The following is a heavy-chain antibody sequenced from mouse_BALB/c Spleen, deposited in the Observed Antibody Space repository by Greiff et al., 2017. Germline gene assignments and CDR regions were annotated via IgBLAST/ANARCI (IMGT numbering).Heavy chain of an antibody. CDR2: INPNNGGT. D-gene: IGHD4-1*02. CDR1: GYTFTDYN. Sequence: EVQLQQPGAELVKPGASVKIPCKASGYTFTDYNMDWVKQSHGKSLEWIGDINPNNGGTIYNQKFKGKATLTVDKSSSTAYMELRSLTSEDTAVYFCARVGGQLGRYYAMDYWGQGTSVTVSS. CDR3: ARVGGQLGRYYAMDY. J-gene: IGHJ4*01. V-gene: IGHV1-18*01.